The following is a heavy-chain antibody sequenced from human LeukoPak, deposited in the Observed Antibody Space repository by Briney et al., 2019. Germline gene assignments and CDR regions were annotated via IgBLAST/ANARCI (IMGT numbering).Heavy chain of an antibody. CDR2: MYLGGTT. CDR3: AGLEGRYSTDWFYFFDY. Sequence: SETLSLTCIVSGGSISSLNLWSWLRQPPGKGLEWIGEMYLGGTTNFNPSLKSRVTILIDKSKNQLSLQLTSVTAADTAVYYCAGLEGRYSTDWFYFFDYWGQGALVTVSS. CDR1: GGSISSLNL. V-gene: IGHV4-4*02. J-gene: IGHJ4*02. D-gene: IGHD6-19*01.